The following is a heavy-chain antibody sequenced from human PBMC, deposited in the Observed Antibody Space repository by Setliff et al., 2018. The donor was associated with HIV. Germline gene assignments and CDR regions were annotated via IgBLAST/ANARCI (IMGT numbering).Heavy chain of an antibody. V-gene: IGHV3-21*01. CDR3: ARLLRDIVVMVAATGYYFDY. Sequence: PGGSLRLSCAASGFTFSSHSMNWVRQAPGKGLEWVSSISRSSSYIYYSDSVKGRFTISRDNAGNSLYLQMNSLRAEDTAVYYCARLLRDIVVMVAATGYYFDYWGQGTLVTVSS. CDR2: ISRSSSYI. J-gene: IGHJ4*02. D-gene: IGHD2-15*01. CDR1: GFTFSSHS.